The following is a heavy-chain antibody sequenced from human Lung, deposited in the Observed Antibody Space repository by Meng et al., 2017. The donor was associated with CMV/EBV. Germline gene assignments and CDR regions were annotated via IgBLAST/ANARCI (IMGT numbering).Heavy chain of an antibody. CDR2: INPNSGGT. CDR3: ASGGYCSSTSCYRGWLDP. D-gene: IGHD2-2*02. Sequence: ASXXVSXKASGYTFTGYYMHWVRQAPGQGLEWMGWINPNSGGTNYAQKFQGRVTMTRDTSISTAYMELSRLRSDDTAVYYCASGGYCSSTSCYRGWLDPWGQGXLVTVSS. V-gene: IGHV1-2*02. CDR1: GYTFTGYY. J-gene: IGHJ5*02.